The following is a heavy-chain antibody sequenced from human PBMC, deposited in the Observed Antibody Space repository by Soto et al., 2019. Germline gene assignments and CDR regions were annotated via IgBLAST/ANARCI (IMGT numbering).Heavy chain of an antibody. CDR2: ILPVSAPP. CDR1: GGTLNNYA. V-gene: IGHV1-69*13. CDR3: ATDSNYDVSNSF. J-gene: IGHJ4*02. D-gene: IGHD3-3*01. Sequence: SVKVSCKASGGTLNNYAINWVRQAPGQGLEWMGGILPVSAPPDYAQKFQGRVSITADHSTSTVYMELSRLKSDDTAVYFCATDSNYDVSNSFWGQGTLVTVSS.